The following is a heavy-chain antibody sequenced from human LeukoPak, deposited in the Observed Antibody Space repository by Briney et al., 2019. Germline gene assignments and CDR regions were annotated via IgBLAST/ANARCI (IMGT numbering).Heavy chain of an antibody. CDR3: ARGPFSDY. Sequence: PSETLSLTCAVSGGSISSGGYSWTWIRQPPGKGLEWIGFMSYSGTTYYNPSLKSRVSISLDTSKNQFSLKLSSVTAADTAVYYCARGPFSDYWGQGTLVTVSS. CDR2: MSYSGTT. CDR1: GGSISSGGYS. D-gene: IGHD3-3*02. V-gene: IGHV4-30-4*07. J-gene: IGHJ4*02.